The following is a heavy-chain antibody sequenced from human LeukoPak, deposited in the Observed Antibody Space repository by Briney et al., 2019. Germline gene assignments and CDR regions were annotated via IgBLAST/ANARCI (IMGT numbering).Heavy chain of an antibody. CDR3: ARVQTGTTYYFDY. V-gene: IGHV4-59*12. CDR2: IYYSGST. D-gene: IGHD1-7*01. J-gene: IGHJ4*02. Sequence: SETLSLTCTVSGGSIRGYFWTWIRQPPGKGLEWIGYIYYSGSTNYNPSLKSRVTMSVDTSKNHFSLKSSSLTAADTAVYYCARVQTGTTYYFDYWGQGTLVTVSS. CDR1: GGSIRGYF.